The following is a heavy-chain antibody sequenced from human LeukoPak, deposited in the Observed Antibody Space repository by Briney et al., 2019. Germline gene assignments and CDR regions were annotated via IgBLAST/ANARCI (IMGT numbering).Heavy chain of an antibody. CDR3: ASGGYYDFWSGYESNYYYYMDV. Sequence: ASVKVSCKASGYTFTSYYMHWVRQAPGQGLEWMGIINPSGGSTSYAQKFQGRVTMTRDTSTSTVYMELSSLRSEDTAVYYCASGGYYDFWSGYESNYYYYMDVWGKGTTVTVSS. J-gene: IGHJ6*03. D-gene: IGHD3-3*01. CDR1: GYTFTSYY. CDR2: INPSGGST. V-gene: IGHV1-46*01.